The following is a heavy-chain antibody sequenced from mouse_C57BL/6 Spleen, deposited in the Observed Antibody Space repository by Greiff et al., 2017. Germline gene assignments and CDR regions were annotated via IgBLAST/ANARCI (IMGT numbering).Heavy chain of an antibody. V-gene: IGHV1-47*01. CDR3: ARRRTYDGYYVPFAY. CDR2: FHPYNDDT. Sequence: QVHVKQSGAELVKPGASVKMSCKASGYTFTTYPIEWMKQNHGKSLEWIGNFHPYNDDTKYNEKFKGKATLTVEKSSSTVYLELSRLTSDDSAVYYCARRRTYDGYYVPFAYWGQGTLVTVSA. CDR1: GYTFTTYP. D-gene: IGHD2-3*01. J-gene: IGHJ3*01.